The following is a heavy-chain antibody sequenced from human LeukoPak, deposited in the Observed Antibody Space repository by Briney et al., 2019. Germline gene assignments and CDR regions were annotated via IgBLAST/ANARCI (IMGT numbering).Heavy chain of an antibody. CDR3: ARGYCSGGSCSDY. Sequence: GGSLRLSCAASGFTFSSYWMHWVRQAPGKGLVRDSRVNSDGSSATYADSVKGRFTISRDNAKNTLYLQMNSLRAEDTAVYYCARGYCSGGSCSDYWGQGTLVTVSS. V-gene: IGHV3-74*01. D-gene: IGHD2-15*01. CDR1: GFTFSSYW. CDR2: VNSDGSSA. J-gene: IGHJ4*02.